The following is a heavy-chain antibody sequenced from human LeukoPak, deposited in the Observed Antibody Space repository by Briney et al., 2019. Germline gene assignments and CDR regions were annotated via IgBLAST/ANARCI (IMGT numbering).Heavy chain of an antibody. CDR3: ARDYFGLGSYFGTGDY. J-gene: IGHJ4*02. D-gene: IGHD3-10*01. V-gene: IGHV1-18*01. Sequence: ASVKVSCKASGYTFDEYGINWVRQAPGQGLEWMGWISVQNGNTKYAQKVQGRVTMTTDTSTETAYVELRTLRSDDTAVYYCARDYFGLGSYFGTGDYWGQGTLVTVSS. CDR2: ISVQNGNT. CDR1: GYTFDEYG.